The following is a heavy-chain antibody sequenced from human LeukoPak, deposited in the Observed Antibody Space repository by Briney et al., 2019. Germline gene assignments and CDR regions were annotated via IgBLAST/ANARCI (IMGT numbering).Heavy chain of an antibody. J-gene: IGHJ3*02. CDR2: IYQSGNT. CDR3: TRGGDGFHI. V-gene: IGHV4-38-2*02. CDR1: GDSIGSGYY. Sequence: SETLSLTCTVSGDSIGSGYYWDWIRQPPGKGLEWIGSIYQSGNTFYKPSLKSRATVSVDTTNNQLSLKLSSVTAADTAVYYCTRGGDGFHIWGQGTMVIVSS.